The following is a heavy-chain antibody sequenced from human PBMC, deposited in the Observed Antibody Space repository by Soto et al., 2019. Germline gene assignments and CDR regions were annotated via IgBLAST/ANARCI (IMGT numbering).Heavy chain of an antibody. CDR3: AKDHGEEVFLWFGEFLDY. D-gene: IGHD3-10*01. J-gene: IGHJ4*02. CDR2: ISYDGSNK. V-gene: IGHV3-30*18. CDR1: GFTFSSYG. Sequence: QVQLVESGGGVVQPGRSLRLSCAASGFTFSSYGMHWVRQAPGKGLEWGAVISYDGSNKYYADSVKGRFTISRDTSKPTLYLQMNSLTAEDTAVYYCAKDHGEEVFLWFGEFLDYWGQGTLVTVSS.